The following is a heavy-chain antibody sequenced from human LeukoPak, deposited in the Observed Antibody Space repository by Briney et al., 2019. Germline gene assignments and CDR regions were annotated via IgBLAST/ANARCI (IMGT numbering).Heavy chain of an antibody. Sequence: GGSLRLSCAASGFTFSSYSMNWGRQAPGKGLEWVSSISSSSSDIYYADSVKGRYTISRDNAKNSRYLQMNSLRAEDTAVYYCARGEAGGFDYWGQGTLVTVSS. CDR2: ISSSSSDI. V-gene: IGHV3-21*01. CDR1: GFTFSSYS. D-gene: IGHD6-25*01. CDR3: ARGEAGGFDY. J-gene: IGHJ4*02.